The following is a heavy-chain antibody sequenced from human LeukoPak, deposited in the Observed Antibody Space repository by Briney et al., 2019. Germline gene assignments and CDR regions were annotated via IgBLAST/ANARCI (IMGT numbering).Heavy chain of an antibody. Sequence: SETLSLTCTVSGGSISSSSYYWGWLRQPPGKGLEWIGSIYYSGSTYYNPSLKSRVTISVDTSKNQFSLKLSSVTAADTAVYHCARGARPSYYYYMDVWGKGTTVTVSS. J-gene: IGHJ6*03. CDR1: GGSISSSSYY. V-gene: IGHV4-39*07. CDR3: ARGARPSYYYYMDV. CDR2: IYYSGST.